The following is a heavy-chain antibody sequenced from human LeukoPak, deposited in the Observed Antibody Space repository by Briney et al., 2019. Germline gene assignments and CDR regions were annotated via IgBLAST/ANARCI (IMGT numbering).Heavy chain of an antibody. CDR3: ARDFHGSGSYHTFDP. J-gene: IGHJ5*02. CDR2: ISRSGSSII. V-gene: IGHV3-11*04. Sequence: GGSLRLSCAASGFTLSDYYMSWIRQAPGKGLEWVSYISRSGSSIIYHADSVKGRFTISRDNAKNSLYLQMNSLRVEDTAVYYCARDFHGSGSYHTFDPWGQGTLVTVSS. D-gene: IGHD3-10*01. CDR1: GFTLSDYY.